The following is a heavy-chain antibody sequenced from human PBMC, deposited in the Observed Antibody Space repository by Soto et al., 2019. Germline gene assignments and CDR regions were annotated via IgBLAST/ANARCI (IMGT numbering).Heavy chain of an antibody. CDR2: INAGNGNT. CDR1: GYTLTTYA. D-gene: IGHD5-12*01. V-gene: IGHV1-3*01. Sequence: ASVKVSCKASGYTLTTYAMHWVRQAPGQRLEWMGWINAGNGNTKYSQKLQGRVTITRDTSASTVYMELSSLTSEDTAVYYCARGQGNSGYDPLDFWGLGTLVTVSS. CDR3: ARGQGNSGYDPLDF. J-gene: IGHJ4*02.